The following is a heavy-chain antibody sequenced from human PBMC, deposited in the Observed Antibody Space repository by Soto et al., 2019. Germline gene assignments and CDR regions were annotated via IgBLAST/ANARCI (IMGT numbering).Heavy chain of an antibody. CDR2: ISAYNGNT. CDR3: ARSGPSITGTTRAYKYYYYYCMDV. V-gene: IGHV1-18*01. D-gene: IGHD1-7*01. CDR1: GYTFTSYG. J-gene: IGHJ6*03. Sequence: ASVKVSCKASGYTFTSYGISWVRQAPGQGLEWMGWISAYNGNTNYAQKLQGRVTMTTDTSTSTAYMELRSLRSDDTAVYYCARSGPSITGTTRAYKYYYYYCMDVWGKGTTVTVSS.